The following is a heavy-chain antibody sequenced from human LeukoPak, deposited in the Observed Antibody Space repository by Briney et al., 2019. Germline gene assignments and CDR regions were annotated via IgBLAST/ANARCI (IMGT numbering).Heavy chain of an antibody. CDR3: ARLLRGYNFGYDFRSIDY. V-gene: IGHV4-34*01. CDR2: INHSGST. Sequence: SETLSLTCAVYGGSFSDYYWSWIRQPPGKGLEWIGEINHSGSTNYNPSLKSRVTISVDTSKNQFSLKLTSVTDADTAVYYCARLLRGYNFGYDFRSIDYWGQGTLVTVSS. CDR1: GGSFSDYY. D-gene: IGHD5-18*01. J-gene: IGHJ4*02.